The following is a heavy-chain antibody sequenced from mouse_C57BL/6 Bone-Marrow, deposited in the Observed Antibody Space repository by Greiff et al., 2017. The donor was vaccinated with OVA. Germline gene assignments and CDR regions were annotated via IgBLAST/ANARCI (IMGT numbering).Heavy chain of an antibody. D-gene: IGHD1-1*01. CDR1: GYAFSSSW. J-gene: IGHJ1*03. CDR2: IFPGDGDT. CDR3: ARHYGSSLHWYFDV. V-gene: IGHV1-82*01. Sequence: QVHVKQSGPELVKPGASVKISCKASGYAFSSSWMNWVKQRPGKGLEWIGRIFPGDGDTNYNGKLKGKATLTADKSTSTAYMQLSSLKSEDSAVYVSARHYGSSLHWYFDVWGTGTTVTVSS.